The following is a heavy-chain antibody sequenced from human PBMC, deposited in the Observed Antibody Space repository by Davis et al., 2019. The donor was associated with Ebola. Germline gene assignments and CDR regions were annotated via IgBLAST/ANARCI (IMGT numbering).Heavy chain of an antibody. CDR1: GFSFSSYG. Sequence: GESLKISCAASGFSFSSYGMLWVRQAPGKGLDWVASISHDGVKKDYEDSVKGRFTISRDNSDNTLYLQMDSLRAAETAVYYCVRTYGGNAGRFDNWGQGALITVSS. CDR2: ISHDGVKK. CDR3: VRTYGGNAGRFDN. D-gene: IGHD4/OR15-4a*01. J-gene: IGHJ4*02. V-gene: IGHV3-30*03.